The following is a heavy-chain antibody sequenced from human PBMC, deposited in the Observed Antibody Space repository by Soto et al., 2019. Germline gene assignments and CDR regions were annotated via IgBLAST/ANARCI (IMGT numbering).Heavy chain of an antibody. CDR1: GFTFSNAW. V-gene: IGHV3-15*01. CDR3: TPDPFYYDFWSGPPLDI. D-gene: IGHD3-3*01. Sequence: GSLRLSCAASGFTFSNAWMSWVRQAPGKGLEWVGRIKSKTDGGTTDYAAPVKGRFTISRDDSKNTLYLQMNSLKTEDTAVYYCTPDPFYYDFWSGPPLDIWGQGTMVTVSS. CDR2: IKSKTDGGTT. J-gene: IGHJ3*02.